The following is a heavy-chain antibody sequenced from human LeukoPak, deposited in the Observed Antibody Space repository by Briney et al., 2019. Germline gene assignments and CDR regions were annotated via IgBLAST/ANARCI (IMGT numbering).Heavy chain of an antibody. CDR1: GYTFTDYY. D-gene: IGHD1-26*01. V-gene: IGHV1-2*02. J-gene: IGHJ4*02. Sequence: ASVKVSCKASGYTFTDYYMHWVRQAPGQGPEWMGWINSNSGATNYAQKFQGRVTMTRDTSISTVYMELSSLRSDDTAVYYCARGRDRGASTPFDYWSQGTLVTVSS. CDR3: ARGRDRGASTPFDY. CDR2: INSNSGAT.